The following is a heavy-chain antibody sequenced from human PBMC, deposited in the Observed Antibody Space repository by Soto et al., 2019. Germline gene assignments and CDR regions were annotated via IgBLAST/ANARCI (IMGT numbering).Heavy chain of an antibody. CDR1: GGTFSSYA. V-gene: IGHV1-69*01. CDR3: ARDAEGKFGELFSFDP. J-gene: IGHJ5*02. D-gene: IGHD3-10*01. Sequence: QVQLVQSGAEVKKPGSSVKVSCKASGGTFSSYAISWVRQAPGQGLEWMGGIIPIFGTANYAQKFQGRVTITADESTSRAYMELSSLRSEDTAVYYCARDAEGKFGELFSFDPWGQGTLVTVSS. CDR2: IIPIFGTA.